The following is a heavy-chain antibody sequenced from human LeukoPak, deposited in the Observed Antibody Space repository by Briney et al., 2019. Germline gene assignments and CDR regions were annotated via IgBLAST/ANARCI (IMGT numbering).Heavy chain of an antibody. J-gene: IGHJ4*01. CDR1: GDSISSSSYY. V-gene: IGHV4-39*01. D-gene: IGHD5-24*01. CDR3: ARPAGWLPRYYFEY. CDR2: IHSGGNT. Sequence: PSETLSLTCTVSGDSISSSSYYWGWLRQPPEKGLEWIGTIHSGGNTYYNPSLKSRVTISVDTSKNQLSVKLYSVTAADTAVYFCARPAGWLPRYYFEYWGHGTLVTVSS.